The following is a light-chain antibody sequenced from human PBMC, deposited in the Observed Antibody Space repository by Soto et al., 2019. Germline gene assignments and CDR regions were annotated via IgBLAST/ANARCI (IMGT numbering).Light chain of an antibody. CDR1: SSNIGSNS. CDR2: LSN. CDR3: AAWDDSLSGPV. J-gene: IGLJ3*02. Sequence: QSVLTQPPSASGTPGQRVTISCSGGSSNIGSNSVFWYQQLPGTAPKLLIYLSNERPSGVPDRFSASKSGTSASLAISGLRPEDEADYYCAAWDDSLSGPVFGGGTKVTVL. V-gene: IGLV1-47*02.